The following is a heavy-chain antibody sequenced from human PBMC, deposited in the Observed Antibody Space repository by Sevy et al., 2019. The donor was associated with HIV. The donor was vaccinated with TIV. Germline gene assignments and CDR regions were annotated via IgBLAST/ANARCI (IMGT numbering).Heavy chain of an antibody. CDR3: ARESIGAVGDFDY. D-gene: IGHD6-13*01. CDR1: GGSISNYF. V-gene: IGHV4-59*12. J-gene: IGHJ4*02. CDR2: IYYSGST. Sequence: SETLSLSCTVSGGSISNYFWSWIRQPPGKGLEWIGYIYYSGSTNYNPSLKSRVTISVDTSKNQFSLKLSSVTAADTAVYYCARESIGAVGDFDYWGQGTLVTVSS.